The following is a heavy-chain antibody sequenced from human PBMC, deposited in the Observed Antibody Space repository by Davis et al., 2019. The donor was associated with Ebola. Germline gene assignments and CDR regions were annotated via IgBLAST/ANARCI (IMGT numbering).Heavy chain of an antibody. CDR1: GFTFRSYG. CDR3: AKLFTMVRGVIIMMDYFDY. D-gene: IGHD3-10*01. J-gene: IGHJ4*02. V-gene: IGHV3-33*06. Sequence: PGGSLRPSCPALGFTFRSYGMHWVRQTPGKGLEWLPGIWSHGNDYIYANSVRGRFTIPRDNSKNTLYLQMNSLRAEDTAVYHCAKLFTMVRGVIIMMDYFDYWGQGTLVTVSS. CDR2: IWSHGNDY.